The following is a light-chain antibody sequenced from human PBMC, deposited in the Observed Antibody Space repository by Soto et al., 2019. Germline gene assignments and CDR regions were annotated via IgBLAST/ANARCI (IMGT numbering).Light chain of an antibody. CDR1: QDIRNF. CDR2: AAS. CDR3: QKYSSVPV. J-gene: IGKJ3*01. Sequence: DIQMTQSPTSLSASVGDRVTITCRASQDIRNFVAWYQQKPGQAPKLLIYAASTLQSGVPSRLSGSGSGTDFTLTINSLQPEAVATYSCQKYSSVPVFGPGTKVEIK. V-gene: IGKV1-27*01.